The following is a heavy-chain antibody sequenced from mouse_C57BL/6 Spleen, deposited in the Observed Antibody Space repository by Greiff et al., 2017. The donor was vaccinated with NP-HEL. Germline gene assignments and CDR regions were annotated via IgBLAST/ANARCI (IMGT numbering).Heavy chain of an antibody. V-gene: IGHV1-61*01. J-gene: IGHJ3*01. CDR2: IYPSDSET. CDR3: ARGYDYDGVAY. Sequence: VQLQQSGAELVRPGSSVKLSCKASGYTFTSYWMDWVKQRPGQGLEWIGNIYPSDSETHYNQKFKDKATLTVDKSSSTAYMQLSSLTSEDSAVYYCARGYDYDGVAYWGQGTLVTVSA. D-gene: IGHD2-4*01. CDR1: GYTFTSYW.